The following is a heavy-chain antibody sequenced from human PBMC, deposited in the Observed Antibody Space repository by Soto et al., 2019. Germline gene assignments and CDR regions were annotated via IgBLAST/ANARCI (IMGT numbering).Heavy chain of an antibody. D-gene: IGHD3-10*01. CDR3: ARETITMVRGVKDHWFDP. Sequence: QVQLVQSGAEVKKPGSSVKVSCKASGGTFSSYTISWVRQAPGQGLEWMGRIIPILGIANYAQKFQGRVTITADKSTSTAYMELSSLRSEDTAVYYCARETITMVRGVKDHWFDPWGQGTLVTVSS. J-gene: IGHJ5*02. CDR2: IIPILGIA. CDR1: GGTFSSYT. V-gene: IGHV1-69*08.